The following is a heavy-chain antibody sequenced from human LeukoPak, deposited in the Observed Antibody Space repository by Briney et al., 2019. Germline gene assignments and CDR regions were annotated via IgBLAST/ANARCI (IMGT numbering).Heavy chain of an antibody. V-gene: IGHV4-59*01. CDR3: ARVLDYGGNSAYNWFDP. D-gene: IGHD4-23*01. J-gene: IGHJ5*02. CDR2: IYYSGST. Sequence: SETLSLTCTVSGGSISSYYWSWIRQPPGKGLEWIGYIYYSGSTNYNPSLKSRVTISVDTSKNQFSLKLSSVTAADTAVYYCARVLDYGGNSAYNWFDPWGQGTLVTVSP. CDR1: GGSISSYY.